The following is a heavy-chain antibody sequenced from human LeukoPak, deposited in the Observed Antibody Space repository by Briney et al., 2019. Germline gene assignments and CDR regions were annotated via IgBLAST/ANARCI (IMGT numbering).Heavy chain of an antibody. Sequence: GGSLRLSCAASGFTFSSYAMHWVRQAPGKGLEWVAVISYDGSNKYYADSVKGRFTISRDNSKYTLYLQMNSLRAADTAVYYRARPGGYAFDMWGQGTMVTVSS. CDR1: GFTFSSYA. CDR3: ARPGGYAFDM. CDR2: ISYDGSNK. J-gene: IGHJ3*02. V-gene: IGHV3-30*04. D-gene: IGHD3-16*01.